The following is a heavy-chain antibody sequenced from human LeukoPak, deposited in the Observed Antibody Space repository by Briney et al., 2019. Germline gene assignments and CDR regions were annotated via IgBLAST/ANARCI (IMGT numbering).Heavy chain of an antibody. CDR1: GDSINGYY. V-gene: IGHV4-59*01. J-gene: IGHJ5*02. D-gene: IGHD2-15*01. CDR3: ARIPVNCSGGSCYPNWFGP. CDR2: VYYSGTT. Sequence: SETLSLTCTVSGDSINGYYWSWIRQPPGKGLEWIGYVYYSGTTNYNPSLKSRVTVSVDMSKNQFSLKLSSVTAADTAVYYCARIPVNCSGGSCYPNWFGPWGQGTLVTVSS.